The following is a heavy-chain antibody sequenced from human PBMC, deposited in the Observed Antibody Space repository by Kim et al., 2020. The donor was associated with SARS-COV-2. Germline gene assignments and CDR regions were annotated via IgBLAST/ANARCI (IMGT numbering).Heavy chain of an antibody. D-gene: IGHD1-26*01. CDR2: IYYSGST. CDR1: GGSISSYY. CDR3: ARGPQDFIGYFDY. J-gene: IGHJ4*02. Sequence: SETLSLTCTVSGGSISSYYWSWIRQPPGKGLEWIGYIYYSGSTNYNPSLKSRVTISVDTSKNQFSLKLSSVTAADTAVYYCARGPQDFIGYFDYWGQGTL. V-gene: IGHV4-59*01.